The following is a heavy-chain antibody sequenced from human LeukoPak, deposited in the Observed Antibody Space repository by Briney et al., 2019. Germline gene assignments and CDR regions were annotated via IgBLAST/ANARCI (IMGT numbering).Heavy chain of an antibody. D-gene: IGHD2-15*01. J-gene: IGHJ4*02. CDR1: GYTFTSYD. V-gene: IGHV1-8*01. CDR2: MNPNSGNT. Sequence: ASVKVSCKASGYTFTSYDINWVRQATGQGLERMEWMNPNSGNTGYAQKIQGRVTMTRNTYISTAYMELRSLRSDETAVYYCARAYVVGNYDYWGQGTLVTV. CDR3: ARAYVVGNYDY.